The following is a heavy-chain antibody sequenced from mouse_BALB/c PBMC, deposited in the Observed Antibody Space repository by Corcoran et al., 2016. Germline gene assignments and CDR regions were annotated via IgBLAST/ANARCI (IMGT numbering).Heavy chain of an antibody. D-gene: IGHD3-1*01. V-gene: IGHV14-3*02. CDR1: GFNIKDTY. Sequence: EVQLQQSGAELVKPGASVKLSCTASGFNIKDTYMHWVKQRPEQGLEWIGRIDPANGNTKYDPKFQGKATITADTSSNTAYLQLSSLTSEDTAVYYCARRARARAMDYWGQVTSVTVSS. CDR2: IDPANGNT. CDR3: ARRARARAMDY. J-gene: IGHJ4*01.